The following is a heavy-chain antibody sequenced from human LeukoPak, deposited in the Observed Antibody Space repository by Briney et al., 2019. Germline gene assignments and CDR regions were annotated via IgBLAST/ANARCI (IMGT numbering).Heavy chain of an antibody. D-gene: IGHD2-2*01. CDR1: GFTFSRYA. V-gene: IGHV3-23*01. J-gene: IGHJ4*02. CDR3: AKSVRIVVVPAATPPLDY. Sequence: GGSLRLSCAASGFTFSRYAMSWVRQAPGKGLEWVSAISGSGGSTYYADSVKGRFTISRDNSKNTLYLQMNSLRAEDTAVYYCAKSVRIVVVPAATPPLDYWGQGTLVTVSS. CDR2: ISGSGGST.